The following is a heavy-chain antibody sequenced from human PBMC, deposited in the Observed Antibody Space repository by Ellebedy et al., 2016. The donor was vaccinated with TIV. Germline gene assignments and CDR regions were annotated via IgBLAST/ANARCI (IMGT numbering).Heavy chain of an antibody. J-gene: IGHJ4*02. CDR1: GGSVSSYY. V-gene: IGHV4-59*08. CDR3: AGDYGAYFDY. CDR2: ICYSGST. Sequence: MPSETLSLTCTVSGGSVSSYYWSWIRQPPGKGLEWIGYICYSGSTNYSPSLKSRVTISLDTSKNQFSLKLNSVTAADTAVYYCAGDYGAYFDYWGQGTLVTVSS. D-gene: IGHD4-17*01.